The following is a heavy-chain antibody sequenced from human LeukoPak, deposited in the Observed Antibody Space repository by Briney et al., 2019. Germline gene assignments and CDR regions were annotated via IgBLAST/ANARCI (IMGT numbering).Heavy chain of an antibody. V-gene: IGHV4-34*01. CDR1: GGSFSGYY. CDR2: INHSGST. Sequence: SETLSLTCAVYGGSFSGYYWSWIRQPPGKGLEWIGEINHSGSTNYNPSLKSRVTISVDTSKNQFSLKLRSVTAADTAVYYCAGTRILSYWGQGTLVTVSS. CDR3: AGTRILSY. J-gene: IGHJ4*02. D-gene: IGHD2-15*01.